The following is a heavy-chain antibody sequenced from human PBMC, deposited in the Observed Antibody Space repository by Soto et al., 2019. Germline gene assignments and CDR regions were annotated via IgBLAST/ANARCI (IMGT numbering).Heavy chain of an antibody. J-gene: IGHJ6*02. Sequence: PGGSLRLSCAASGFTFSSYAMHWVRQAPGKGLEWVAVISYDGSNKYYADSVKGRFTISRDNSKNTLYLQMNSLRAEDTAVYYCARDKSVTTYYYYHGMDVWGQGTTVTVSS. D-gene: IGHD4-4*01. V-gene: IGHV3-30-3*01. CDR3: ARDKSVTTYYYYHGMDV. CDR2: ISYDGSNK. CDR1: GFTFSSYA.